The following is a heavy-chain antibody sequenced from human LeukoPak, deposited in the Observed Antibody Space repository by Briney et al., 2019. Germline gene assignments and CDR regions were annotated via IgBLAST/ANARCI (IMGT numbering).Heavy chain of an antibody. CDR2: ISYDGSDK. V-gene: IGHV3-30*18. Sequence: GGSLRLSCAASGFTFSSYGMHWVRQAPGKGLEWVAVISYDGSDKYYADSVKGRFTISRDNSKNTLYLQMNSLRAEDTAVYYCAKEHYDGSGSYPEYWGQGTLVTVAS. CDR1: GFTFSSYG. D-gene: IGHD3-10*01. J-gene: IGHJ4*02. CDR3: AKEHYDGSGSYPEY.